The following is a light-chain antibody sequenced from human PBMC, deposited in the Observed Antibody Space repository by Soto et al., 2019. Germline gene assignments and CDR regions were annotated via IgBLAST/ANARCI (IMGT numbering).Light chain of an antibody. CDR2: KAS. V-gene: IGKV1-5*03. Sequence: DIQMTQSPSTLSASVGDRVTITCRASQSISSWLAWYRQKPGKAPKLLIYKASSLESGVPSRFSGSGSGTEFTLTISSLQHDDFETYYCQPYNSYQYTFGQGTKADIQ. CDR3: QPYNSYQYT. J-gene: IGKJ2*01. CDR1: QSISSW.